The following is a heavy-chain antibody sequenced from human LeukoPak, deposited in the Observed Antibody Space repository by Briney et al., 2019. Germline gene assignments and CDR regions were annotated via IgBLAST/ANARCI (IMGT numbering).Heavy chain of an antibody. J-gene: IGHJ4*02. CDR3: ATPAPPYYFDY. CDR1: GFTVSSNY. Sequence: PGGSLRLSCAASGFTVSSNYMSWVRQAPGKGLVGGSLIYTGGHTYYADSVKGRFTISRDNSKNTLCLQMKSLRAEATAFDYYATPAPPYYFDYWGEGTLVTVSS. D-gene: IGHD1-14*01. V-gene: IGHV3-53*01. CDR2: IYTGGHT.